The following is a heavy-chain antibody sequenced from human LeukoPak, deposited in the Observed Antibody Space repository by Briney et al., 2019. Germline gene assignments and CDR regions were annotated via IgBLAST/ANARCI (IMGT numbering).Heavy chain of an antibody. Sequence: PGGSLRLSCAASGFTLSIYWMSWVRQAPGKGLEWVANINQDGSEKYYVDSVKGRFTISRDNAKNSLYLQMTSLRAEDTAVYYCARFYGSGSYSLWGQGTLVTVSS. V-gene: IGHV3-7*04. CDR1: GFTLSIYW. J-gene: IGHJ4*02. D-gene: IGHD3-10*01. CDR3: ARFYGSGSYSL. CDR2: INQDGSEK.